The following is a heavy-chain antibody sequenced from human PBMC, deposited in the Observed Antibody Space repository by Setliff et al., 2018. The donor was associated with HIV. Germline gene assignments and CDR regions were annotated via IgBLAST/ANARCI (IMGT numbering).Heavy chain of an antibody. D-gene: IGHD3-22*01. Sequence: GGSLRLSCAASGFTFSDYHMTWIRQAPGKGLEWVSYITGGGDTINYADSVKGRFTISRDNAKNSLYLQMNSLRAEDTAVYYCARVSDSSGYYYEGYFDYWGQGTLVTVSS. J-gene: IGHJ4*02. V-gene: IGHV3-11*04. CDR2: ITGGGDTI. CDR3: ARVSDSSGYYYEGYFDY. CDR1: GFTFSDYH.